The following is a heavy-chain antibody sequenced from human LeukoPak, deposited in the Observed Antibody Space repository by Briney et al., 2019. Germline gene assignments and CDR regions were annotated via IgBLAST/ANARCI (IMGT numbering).Heavy chain of an antibody. CDR3: ARVLRYFDPRPLLDYYGMDV. J-gene: IGHJ6*02. Sequence: GASVKVSCKASGYTFTSYGISWVRQAPGQGLEWMGWISAYNGNTNYAQKLQGRVTMTTDTSTGTAYMELRSLRSDDTAVYYCARVLRYFDPRPLLDYYGMDVWGQGTTVTVSS. CDR2: ISAYNGNT. V-gene: IGHV1-18*01. D-gene: IGHD3-9*01. CDR1: GYTFTSYG.